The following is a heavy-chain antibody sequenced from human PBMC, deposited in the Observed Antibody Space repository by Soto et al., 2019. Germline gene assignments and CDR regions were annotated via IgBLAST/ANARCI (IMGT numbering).Heavy chain of an antibody. V-gene: IGHV3-30-3*01. J-gene: IGHJ4*02. D-gene: IGHD4-17*01. Sequence: QPGGSLRLSCAASGFTFSGKTMYWVRQAPGKGLEWVALIAHDASKIYYADSVKGRFTISRDKSKNTLSLQLNSLRAEDTAVYYCARGMTTVTTGYDFDYWGQGTLVTVSS. CDR1: GFTFSGKT. CDR2: IAHDASKI. CDR3: ARGMTTVTTGYDFDY.